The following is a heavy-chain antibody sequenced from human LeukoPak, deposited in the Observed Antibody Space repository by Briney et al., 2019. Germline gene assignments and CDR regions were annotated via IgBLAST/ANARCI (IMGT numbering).Heavy chain of an antibody. CDR1: RYTLTSYG. Sequence: ASVKVSCKPSRYTLTSYGISWVRQAPGQGLEWMGWISAYNGNTNYAQKLQSRVTMTSDSTTSIGYMELRRLRSDDTAVYYCAIVVYYDSSGYFDDWGQGTLVTVSS. D-gene: IGHD3-22*01. V-gene: IGHV1-18*01. J-gene: IGHJ5*02. CDR2: ISAYNGNT. CDR3: AIVVYYDSSGYFDD.